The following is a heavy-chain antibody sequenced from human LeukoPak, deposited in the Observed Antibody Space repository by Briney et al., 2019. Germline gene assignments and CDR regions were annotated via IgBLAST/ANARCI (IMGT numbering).Heavy chain of an antibody. J-gene: IGHJ4*02. Sequence: SETLSLTCTVSGGSISSSNYYWGWIRQPPGKGLEWIGSIYYSGSTYNNPSLKSRVTISVDTSKSQFSLKLSSVTAADTAIYYCARIEGSVHYFDYWGQGTLVTVSS. D-gene: IGHD3-10*01. CDR2: IYYSGST. CDR1: GGSISSSNYY. V-gene: IGHV4-39*01. CDR3: ARIEGSVHYFDY.